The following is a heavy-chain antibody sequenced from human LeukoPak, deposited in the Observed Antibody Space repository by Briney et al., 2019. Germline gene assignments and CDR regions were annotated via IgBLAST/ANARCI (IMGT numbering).Heavy chain of an antibody. V-gene: IGHV3-23*01. CDR1: GFTFSRYG. D-gene: IGHD3-22*01. Sequence: PGGSLRLSCAASGFTFSRYGMSWVRQAPGKGLEWVSAISGSGGSTYYADSVKGRFTISRDNSKNTLFLQMNSLRAEDTAVYYCSKYDSSGLASVAFDIWGQGTMVTVSS. CDR3: SKYDSSGLASVAFDI. J-gene: IGHJ3*02. CDR2: ISGSGGST.